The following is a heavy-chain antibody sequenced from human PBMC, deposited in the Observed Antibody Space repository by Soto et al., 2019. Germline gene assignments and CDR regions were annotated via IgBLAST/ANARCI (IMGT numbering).Heavy chain of an antibody. CDR2: IYNRVNT. V-gene: IGHV4-30-4*01. D-gene: IGHD2-21*01. CDR1: GASVSSCDYY. Sequence: QVQLQESGPGLVKPSQTLSLTCTVSGASVSSCDYYWSWNRQPPGKGLEWIGYIYNRVNTYYNPSLKSQVAISLDTSKNQFSLRVTSVTAADTSINYCAIVQRDIGGYWAFDIWGQGTMVTVSS. J-gene: IGHJ3*02. CDR3: AIVQRDIGGYWAFDI.